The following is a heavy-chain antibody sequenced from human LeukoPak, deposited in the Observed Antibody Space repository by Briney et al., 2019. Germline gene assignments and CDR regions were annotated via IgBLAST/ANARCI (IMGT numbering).Heavy chain of an antibody. CDR3: ARYCGAASCYSGFDY. CDR2: ISGDGGT. V-gene: IGHV3-23*01. D-gene: IGHD2-15*01. J-gene: IGHJ4*02. Sequence: GGSLRLSCAASGFTFSSYGMNWVRQAPGKGPEWVSAISGDGGTYYADSVKGRFTISRDNSKNTLYLQMNSLGGEDTALYYCARYCGAASCYSGFDYWGQGTLVTVAS. CDR1: GFTFSSYG.